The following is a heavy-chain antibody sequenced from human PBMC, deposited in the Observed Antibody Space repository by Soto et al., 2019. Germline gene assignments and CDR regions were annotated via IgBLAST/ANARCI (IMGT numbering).Heavy chain of an antibody. D-gene: IGHD3-22*01. Sequence: QVQLVQSGAEVKKPGSSVKVSCKASGGTFSSYTISWVRQAPGQGLEWMGRIIPILGIANYAQKFQGRVTITEDKSTSTAYMELSSLRSEDTAVYYCNSAYYYDSSGYYMGMDVWGQGTTVTVSS. CDR1: GGTFSSYT. CDR3: NSAYYYDSSGYYMGMDV. V-gene: IGHV1-69*02. J-gene: IGHJ6*02. CDR2: IIPILGIA.